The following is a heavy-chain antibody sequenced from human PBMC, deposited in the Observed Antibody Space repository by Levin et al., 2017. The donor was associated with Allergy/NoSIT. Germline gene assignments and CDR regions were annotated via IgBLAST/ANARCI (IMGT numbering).Heavy chain of an antibody. D-gene: IGHD6-13*01. CDR1: GGSISSSSYY. CDR2: IYYSGST. J-gene: IGHJ6*02. Sequence: SDTLSLTCTVSGGSISSSSYYWGWIRQPPGKGLEWIGSIYYSGSTYYNPSLKSRVTISVDTSKNQFSLKLSSVTAADTAVYYCARYSSSWYNYYYGMDVWGQGTTVTVSS. V-gene: IGHV4-39*01. CDR3: ARYSSSWYNYYYGMDV.